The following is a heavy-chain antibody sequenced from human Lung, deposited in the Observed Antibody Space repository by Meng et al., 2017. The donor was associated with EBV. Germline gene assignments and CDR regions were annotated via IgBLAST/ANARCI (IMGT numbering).Heavy chain of an antibody. CDR2: IYHSGST. D-gene: IGHD4-23*01. V-gene: IGHV4-4*02. CDR1: GGSLSISHW. CDR3: ARDEGGNSERGFQH. Sequence: VQLRWSGPGRVKPWGTMSLTWAVSGGSLSISHWWSWVRQPPGKGLEWIWEIYHSGSTNYIPSLKSRVTISVDKSKNQFSLKLSSVTAADTAVYYCARDEGGNSERGFQHWGQGTLVTVSS. J-gene: IGHJ1*01.